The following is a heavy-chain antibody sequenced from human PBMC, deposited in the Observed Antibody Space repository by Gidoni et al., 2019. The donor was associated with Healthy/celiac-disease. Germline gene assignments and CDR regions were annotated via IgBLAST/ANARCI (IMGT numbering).Heavy chain of an antibody. CDR3: ARASGSGSDFYY. Sequence: QVQLVQSGAEAKKPGASVKVPCKASGYTFTGYYMHWVRQAPGQGLEWMGWFNPNSGGTNDAQKFQGRVTMTRDTSISTAYMELSRLRSDDTAVYYCARASGSGSDFYYWGQGTLVTVSS. CDR1: GYTFTGYY. J-gene: IGHJ4*02. CDR2: FNPNSGGT. D-gene: IGHD3-10*01. V-gene: IGHV1-2*02.